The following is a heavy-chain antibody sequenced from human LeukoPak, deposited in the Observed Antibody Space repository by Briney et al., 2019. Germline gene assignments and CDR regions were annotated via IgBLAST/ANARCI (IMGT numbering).Heavy chain of an antibody. D-gene: IGHD6-13*01. Sequence: PGGSLRLSCAASGFTFSSYGMHWVRQAPGKGLEWVANIKQDGSEKYYVDSVKGRFTISRDNARNSLYLQMNSLRADDTAVYYCARVESSSWYGANGDYWGQGTLVTVSS. CDR2: IKQDGSEK. J-gene: IGHJ4*02. CDR1: GFTFSSYG. V-gene: IGHV3-7*01. CDR3: ARVESSSWYGANGDY.